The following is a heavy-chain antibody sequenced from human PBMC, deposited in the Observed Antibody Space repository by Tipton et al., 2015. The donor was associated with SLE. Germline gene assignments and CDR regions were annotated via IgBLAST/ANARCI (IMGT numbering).Heavy chain of an antibody. CDR2: ISSNGGST. J-gene: IGHJ6*02. CDR3: AKDGDYVWGSYRSHGMDV. V-gene: IGHV3-64*04. CDR1: GFTFSSYA. D-gene: IGHD3-16*02. Sequence: GSLRLSCSASGFTFSSYAMHWVRQAPGKGLEYVSAISSNGGSTYYADSVKGRFTISRDNSKNTLYLQMNSLRAEDTAVYYCAKDGDYVWGSYRSHGMDVWGQGTTVTVSS.